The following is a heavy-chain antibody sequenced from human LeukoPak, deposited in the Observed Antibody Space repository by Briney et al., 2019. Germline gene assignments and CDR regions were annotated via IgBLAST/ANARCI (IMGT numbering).Heavy chain of an antibody. D-gene: IGHD5-18*01. CDR2: ISAYNGNT. V-gene: IGHV1-18*01. J-gene: IGHJ4*02. CDR3: ARVGIGDPYYTAMVNFDY. CDR1: GYTFTSYG. Sequence: ASVKVSCKASGYTFTSYGISWVRQAPGQGLEWMRWISAYNGNTNYAQKLQGRVTMTTDTSTSTAYMELRSLRSDDTAVYYCARVGIGDPYYTAMVNFDYWGQGTLVTVSS.